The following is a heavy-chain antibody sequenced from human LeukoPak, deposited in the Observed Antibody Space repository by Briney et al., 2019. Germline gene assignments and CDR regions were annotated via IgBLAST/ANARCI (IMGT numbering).Heavy chain of an antibody. CDR2: INHSGST. V-gene: IGHV4-34*01. CDR1: GGSFSGYY. Sequence: SETLSLTCAVYGGSFSGYYWGWIRQPPGKGLEWIGEINHSGSTNYNPSLKSRVTISVDTSKNQFSLKLSSVTAADTAVYYCARAVYYYGSGSYFPYWGQGTLVTVSS. D-gene: IGHD3-10*01. CDR3: ARAVYYYGSGSYFPY. J-gene: IGHJ4*02.